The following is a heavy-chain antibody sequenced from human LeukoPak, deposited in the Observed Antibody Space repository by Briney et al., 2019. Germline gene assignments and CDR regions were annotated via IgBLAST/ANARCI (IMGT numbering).Heavy chain of an antibody. CDR2: VTYDGNNQ. CDR1: GFTFNNYA. J-gene: IGHJ3*02. D-gene: IGHD6-13*01. V-gene: IGHV3-30*04. CDR3: ARENVRYSSSPGAFDI. Sequence: GGSLRLSCAASGFTFNNYAMHWVRQAPGKGLEWVAVVTYDGNNQYYADSVKGRFTVSRDNSRNTVNLQMNGLRAEDTSVYYCARENVRYSSSPGAFDIWGRGTMVTVSS.